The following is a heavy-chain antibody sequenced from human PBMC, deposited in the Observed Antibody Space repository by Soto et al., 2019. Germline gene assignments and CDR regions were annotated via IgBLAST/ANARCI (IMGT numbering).Heavy chain of an antibody. Sequence: GSLRLSCAASGFTFSNAWMSWVRQAPGKGLEWVGRIKSKTDGGTTDYAAPVKGRFTISRDDSKNTLYLQMNSLKTEDTAVYYCTTVLASGYYDSGGYYFDYWGQGTLVTVSS. J-gene: IGHJ4*02. CDR1: GFTFSNAW. CDR3: TTVLASGYYDSGGYYFDY. V-gene: IGHV3-15*01. CDR2: IKSKTDGGTT. D-gene: IGHD3-22*01.